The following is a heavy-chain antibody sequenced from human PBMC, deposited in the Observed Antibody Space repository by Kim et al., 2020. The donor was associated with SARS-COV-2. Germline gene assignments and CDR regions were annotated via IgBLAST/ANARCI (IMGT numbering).Heavy chain of an antibody. D-gene: IGHD4-17*01. CDR3: AREWYGDSIFDY. Sequence: YVGPVKGRFTNSRDNSKNTLYLQRNSLRAEDTAVYYCAREWYGDSIFDYWGQGTLVTVSS. J-gene: IGHJ4*02. V-gene: IGHV3-30*01.